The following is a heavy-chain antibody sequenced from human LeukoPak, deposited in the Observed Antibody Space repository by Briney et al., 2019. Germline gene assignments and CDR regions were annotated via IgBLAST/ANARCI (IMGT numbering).Heavy chain of an antibody. CDR3: ARQGQSYNSGFLS. V-gene: IGHV5-51*01. Sequence: GESLETSRKGFGYSFTNYWNGLVRQMPGKGLGLVGIIHPGDSDTRFSPFFQGQVSISADKSINTAYLQWSSLKAWDTAMYYCARQGQSYNSGFLSWGQGTLVTVSS. CDR2: IHPGDSDT. CDR1: GYSFTNYW. D-gene: IGHD6-19*01. J-gene: IGHJ5*02.